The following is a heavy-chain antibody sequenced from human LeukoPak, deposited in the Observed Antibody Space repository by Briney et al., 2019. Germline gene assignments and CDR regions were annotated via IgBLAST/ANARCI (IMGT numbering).Heavy chain of an antibody. J-gene: IGHJ5*02. V-gene: IGHV3-9*01. CDR1: GFNFGDYA. CDR3: AKAAQYASRGCWWFDP. Sequence: GGSLRLSCAASGFNFGDYAMHRVRQGPGKGLEWVSGISWNSGNTGYADSVKGRFTISRDNARKSLYLQMNSLRAEDTALYYCAKAAQYASRGCWWFDPWGQGTLVTVSS. D-gene: IGHD2-2*01. CDR2: ISWNSGNT.